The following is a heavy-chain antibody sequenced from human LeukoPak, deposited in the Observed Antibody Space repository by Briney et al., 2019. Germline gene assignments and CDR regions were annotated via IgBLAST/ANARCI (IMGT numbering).Heavy chain of an antibody. J-gene: IGHJ4*02. Sequence: ASVKVSCKASGYTFTRYGISWVRQAPGQGLEWMGWISAYNGNTNYAQKLQGRVTMTTDTSTSTAYMELRSLRSDDTAVYYCAREIFDILTGYYVEYWGQGTLVTVSP. D-gene: IGHD3-9*01. V-gene: IGHV1-18*01. CDR1: GYTFTRYG. CDR2: ISAYNGNT. CDR3: AREIFDILTGYYVEY.